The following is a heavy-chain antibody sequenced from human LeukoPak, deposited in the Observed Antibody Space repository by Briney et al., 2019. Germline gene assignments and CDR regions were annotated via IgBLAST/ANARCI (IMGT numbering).Heavy chain of an antibody. CDR2: IYYDGST. D-gene: IGHD5-18*01. CDR3: AREGRYRYGYNEYHLYMDI. V-gene: IGHV4-59*12. J-gene: IGHJ6*03. Sequence: ETLSLTSTVSGGSISSYYWSWIRQSPGKGLEWIGYIYYDGSTNYNPSLRGRVTISVDTPKNQFSLKLSSVTAAETAVYYCAREGRYRYGYNEYHLYMDIWGKGTTVTVSS. CDR1: GGSISSYY.